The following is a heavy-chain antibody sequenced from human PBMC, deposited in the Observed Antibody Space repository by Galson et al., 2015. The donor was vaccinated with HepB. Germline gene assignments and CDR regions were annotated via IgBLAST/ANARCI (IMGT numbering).Heavy chain of an antibody. CDR2: IRSKAYGGTT. CDR1: GFTFGDYA. CDR3: TRDLQGLDYYDSSGSHDAFDI. Sequence: SLRLSCAASGFTFGDYAMSWFRQAPGKGLEWVGFIRSKAYGGTTEYAASVKGRFTISRDDSKSIAYLQMNSLKTEDTAVYYCTRDLQGLDYYDSSGSHDAFDIWGQGTMVTVSS. J-gene: IGHJ3*02. V-gene: IGHV3-49*03. D-gene: IGHD3-22*01.